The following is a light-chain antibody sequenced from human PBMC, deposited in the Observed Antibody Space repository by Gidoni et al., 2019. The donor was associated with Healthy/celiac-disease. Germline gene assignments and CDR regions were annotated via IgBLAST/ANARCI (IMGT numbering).Light chain of an antibody. Sequence: DIQMTQSPSSLSASVGDRVTITCRASQSISSYLNWYQQKPGKAPKLLIYAASSLQSGVPSRLIGSGSGTDFTLTISSLQPEDFETYYGQQSYSTSFTFGPGTKVDIK. CDR3: QQSYSTSFT. J-gene: IGKJ3*01. CDR1: QSISSY. CDR2: AAS. V-gene: IGKV1-39*01.